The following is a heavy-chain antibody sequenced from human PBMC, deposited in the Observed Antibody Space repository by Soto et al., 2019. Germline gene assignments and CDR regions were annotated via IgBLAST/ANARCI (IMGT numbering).Heavy chain of an antibody. V-gene: IGHV1-2*02. J-gene: IGHJ6*02. CDR1: GYTFTGYY. Sequence: ASVKVSCKASGYTFTGYYMHWVRQAPGQGLEWMGWINPNSGGTNYAQKFRGRVTMTRDTSISTAYMELSRLRSDDTAVYYCARDKGGYYYGMDVWGQGTTVTVSS. CDR2: INPNSGGT. CDR3: ARDKGGYYYGMDV.